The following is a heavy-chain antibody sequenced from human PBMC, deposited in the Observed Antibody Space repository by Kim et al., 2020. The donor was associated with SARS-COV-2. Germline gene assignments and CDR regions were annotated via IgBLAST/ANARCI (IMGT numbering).Heavy chain of an antibody. CDR1: GFTFSNNA. CDR2: ISFDGNTE. CDR3: ARDSSLLPTLFDS. V-gene: IGHV3-30*04. J-gene: IGHJ4*02. Sequence: GSLRLSCAASGFTFSNNAMHWVRQAPGKGLEWVAFISFDGNTEYYADSVKGRFTISRDNSRNTVSLQMNSLRAEDTALYYCARDSSLLPTLFDSWGQGILVTVSS. D-gene: IGHD3-16*01.